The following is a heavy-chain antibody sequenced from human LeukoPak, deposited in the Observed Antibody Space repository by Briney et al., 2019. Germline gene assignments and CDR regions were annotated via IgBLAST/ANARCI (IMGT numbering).Heavy chain of an antibody. V-gene: IGHV1-18*04. J-gene: IGHJ6*02. D-gene: IGHD2-2*01. Sequence: ASVKVSCKASGYTFTGYYMHWVRQAPGQGLEWMGWISAYNGNTNYAQKLQGRVTMTTDTSTSTAYMELRSLRSDDTAVYYCARDRKYQLLTRMDVWGQGTTVTVSS. CDR1: GYTFTGYY. CDR3: ARDRKYQLLTRMDV. CDR2: ISAYNGNT.